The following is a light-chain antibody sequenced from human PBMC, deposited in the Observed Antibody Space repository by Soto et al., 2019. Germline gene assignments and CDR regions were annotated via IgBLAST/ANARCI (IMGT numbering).Light chain of an antibody. J-gene: IGKJ3*01. CDR1: QGISSY. V-gene: IGKV1-9*01. Sequence: DLQLTQSPSFLSASVGDRVTITCRASQGISSYLAWYQQKPGKAPKLLIYSASTLQSGVPSRFXGSGSGTDFTLTISSLQPEDFATHYCQQLNSYPRFTFGPGTKVDIK. CDR3: QQLNSYPRFT. CDR2: SAS.